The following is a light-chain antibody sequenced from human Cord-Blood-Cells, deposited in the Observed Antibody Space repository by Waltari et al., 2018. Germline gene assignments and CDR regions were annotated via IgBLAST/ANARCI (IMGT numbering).Light chain of an antibody. CDR2: AAC. CDR3: QQSYSTPWT. V-gene: IGKV1-39*01. Sequence: DIQMALSQSSLSASVGDRVTITCRANQSISSYLNWYQQKPGKAPTPLIYAACNLQRGVPSRFSGSGSGTDFTLTIINLQPEDFSTYCCQQSYSTPWTFGQGTKVEIK. J-gene: IGKJ1*01. CDR1: QSISSY.